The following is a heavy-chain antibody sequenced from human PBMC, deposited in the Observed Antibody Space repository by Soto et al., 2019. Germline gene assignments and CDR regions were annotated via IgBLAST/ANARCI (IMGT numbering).Heavy chain of an antibody. D-gene: IGHD3-10*01. Sequence: QVQLQESGPGLVKPSGTLSLTCAVSGASISSGWWTWVRQPPGKGLEWIGETLYSGRTNYNSSLNSRVTISIYKSKKQFSLNLSSVTAADTAVYYCSSRVTDAPNWGQGTLVTVSS. CDR2: TLYSGRT. J-gene: IGHJ4*02. CDR1: GASISSGW. CDR3: SSRVTDAPN. V-gene: IGHV4-4*02.